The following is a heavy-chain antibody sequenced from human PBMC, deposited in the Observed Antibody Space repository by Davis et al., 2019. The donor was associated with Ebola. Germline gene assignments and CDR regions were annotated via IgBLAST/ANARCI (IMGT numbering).Heavy chain of an antibody. CDR1: GGSISSYY. CDR3: ARASYYYDSSGISLFLDI. Sequence: SETLSLTCTLSGGSISSYYWSWIRQPPGKGLEWIGYIYYSGNTNYTPSLKSRVTISVDTSKNQFSLKLSSVTAADTAVYYCARASYYYDSSGISLFLDIWGQGTMVTVSS. CDR2: IYYSGNT. J-gene: IGHJ3*02. D-gene: IGHD3-22*01. V-gene: IGHV4-59*01.